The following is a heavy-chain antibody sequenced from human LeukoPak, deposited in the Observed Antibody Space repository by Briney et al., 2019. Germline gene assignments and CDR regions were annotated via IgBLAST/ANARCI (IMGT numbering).Heavy chain of an antibody. Sequence: SETLSLTCAVYRGSFSGYYWSWIRQPPGKGLEWIGEINHSGSTHYNPSLKSRVTISVDTSKNQFSLKLSSVTAADTAVYYRARGSDSSSFGWFDPWGQGTLVTVSS. J-gene: IGHJ5*02. CDR3: ARGSDSSSFGWFDP. CDR1: RGSFSGYY. CDR2: INHSGST. D-gene: IGHD6-13*01. V-gene: IGHV4-34*01.